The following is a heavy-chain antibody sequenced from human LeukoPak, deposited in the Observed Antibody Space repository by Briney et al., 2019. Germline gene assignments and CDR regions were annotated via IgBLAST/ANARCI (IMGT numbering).Heavy chain of an antibody. CDR1: GYSFSDYW. V-gene: IGHV5-51*01. J-gene: IGHJ4*02. D-gene: IGHD1-26*01. CDR2: IYPGDSDT. CDR3: ARPLDSGSYWGFDR. Sequence: GESLQISCQGSGYSFSDYWIGWVRQMPGKGLQWMGIIYPGDSDTRYSPSFQGQVTISADKSISTAYLQWSSLKASDSAMYYCARPLDSGSYWGFDRWGQGTLVTVSS.